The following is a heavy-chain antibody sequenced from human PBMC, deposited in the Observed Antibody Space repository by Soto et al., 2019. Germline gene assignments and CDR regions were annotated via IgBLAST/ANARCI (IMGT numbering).Heavy chain of an antibody. D-gene: IGHD6-13*01. CDR2: MFYSGSS. CDR1: GGSISRYY. J-gene: IGHJ5*02. V-gene: IGHV4-59*01. Sequence: QLQLQESGPGLVKPSETLSLTCTVSGGSISRYYWSWIRQPPGKGLEWIGYMFYSGSSNYNPSLRSRVTISVDTSKNQFSLQLRSVTAADTAVYYCARDAQRSYSSSTLYSWFDPWGQGTLVTVSS. CDR3: ARDAQRSYSSSTLYSWFDP.